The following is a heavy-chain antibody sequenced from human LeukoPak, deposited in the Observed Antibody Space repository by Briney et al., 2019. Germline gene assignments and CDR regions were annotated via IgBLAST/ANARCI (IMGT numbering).Heavy chain of an antibody. CDR1: GYTFTTYD. CDR3: VSGWISGAVSEYYFEV. J-gene: IGHJ4*02. D-gene: IGHD5/OR15-5a*01. Sequence: ASVKVSCKASGYTFTTYDINWVRQAPGQGLEWMGWMGPRHGYTGYAQQFRGRVTMTRDTSISTAYMDLGRLTSDDTAVYYSVSGWISGAVSEYYFEVWGQGTLVTVSS. CDR2: MGPRHGYT. V-gene: IGHV1-8*01.